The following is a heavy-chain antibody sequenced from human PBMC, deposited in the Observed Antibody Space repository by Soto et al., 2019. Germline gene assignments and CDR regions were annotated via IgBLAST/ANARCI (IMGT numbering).Heavy chain of an antibody. CDR2: IYYSGST. Sequence: QVQLQESGPGLGKPSETLSLTCTVSGGSISSYDWSWIRQPPGKGREWIGFIYYSGSTNYNPSLKSRVTISVDTSKNQFSLKLSSVTAADTAVYYCAREGYSSCYYSYYGMDVWGQGNTVTVSS. CDR3: AREGYSSCYYSYYGMDV. D-gene: IGHD3-22*01. V-gene: IGHV4-59*01. CDR1: GGSISSYD. J-gene: IGHJ6*02.